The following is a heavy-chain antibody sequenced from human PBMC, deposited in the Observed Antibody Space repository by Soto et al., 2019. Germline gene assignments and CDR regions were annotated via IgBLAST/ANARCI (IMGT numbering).Heavy chain of an antibody. J-gene: IGHJ4*02. D-gene: IGHD4-17*01. V-gene: IGHV3-48*03. CDR1: GFTFSSYE. CDR3: ARERHDYGDYYY. Sequence: GGSLRLSCAASGFTFSSYEMNWFRQAPGKGLEWVSYISSSGSTIYYADSVKGRFTISRDNAKNSLYLQMNSLRAEDTAVYYCARERHDYGDYYYWGQGTLVTVSS. CDR2: ISSSGSTI.